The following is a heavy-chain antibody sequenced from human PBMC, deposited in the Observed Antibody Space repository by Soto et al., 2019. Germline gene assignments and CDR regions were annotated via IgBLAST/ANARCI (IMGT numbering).Heavy chain of an antibody. CDR3: ARARTTVVTSWYFDY. J-gene: IGHJ4*02. CDR1: GGSISSGGYS. D-gene: IGHD4-17*01. Sequence: PSETLSLTCAVSGGSISSGGYSWSWIRQPPGKGLEWIGYIYHSGSTYYNPSLKSRVTISVDRSKNQFSLKLSSVTAADTAVYYCARARTTVVTSWYFDYWGQGTLVTVSS. V-gene: IGHV4-30-2*01. CDR2: IYHSGST.